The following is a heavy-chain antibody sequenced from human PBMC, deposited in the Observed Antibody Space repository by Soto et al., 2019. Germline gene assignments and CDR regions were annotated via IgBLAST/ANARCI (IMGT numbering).Heavy chain of an antibody. D-gene: IGHD3-9*01. CDR3: ARDNYDILTGYQNWFEP. Sequence: SETLSLTCAVYGGSFSGYYWSWIRQPPGKGLEWIGEINHSGSTNYNPSLKSRVTISVDTSKNQFSLKLSSVTAADTAVYYCARDNYDILTGYQNWFEPWGQGTLVTVSS. J-gene: IGHJ5*02. CDR1: GGSFSGYY. V-gene: IGHV4-34*01. CDR2: INHSGST.